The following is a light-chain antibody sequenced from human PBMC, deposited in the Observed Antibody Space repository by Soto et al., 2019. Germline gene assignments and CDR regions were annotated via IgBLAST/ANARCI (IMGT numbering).Light chain of an antibody. CDR1: SSDVGAYNY. V-gene: IGLV2-8*01. CDR3: SSYAGSNNFKV. Sequence: QSVLTQPPSASGSPGQSVTISCTGTSSDVGAYNYVSWYQQHPGKAPKLMIYEVNKRPSGVPRRFSGSKSGNTASLTVSGPQAEDEADYYYSSYAGSNNFKVFGGGTKLTVL. CDR2: EVN. J-gene: IGLJ2*01.